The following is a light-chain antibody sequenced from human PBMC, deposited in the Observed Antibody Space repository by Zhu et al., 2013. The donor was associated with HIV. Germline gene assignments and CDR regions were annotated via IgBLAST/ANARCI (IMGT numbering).Light chain of an antibody. CDR2: AAS. V-gene: IGKV1-39*01. CDR3: LQTRNAPWS. J-gene: IGKJ2*04. CDR1: QPISTY. Sequence: DFQMTQSPSSLSASVGGRVTITCRTSQPISTYVNWYQQKPGRAPNLLIYAASNLFSGVPSRFSGGGSGTDFTLTIGSLQPEDSATYYCLQTRNAPWSFGQGTRLEIK.